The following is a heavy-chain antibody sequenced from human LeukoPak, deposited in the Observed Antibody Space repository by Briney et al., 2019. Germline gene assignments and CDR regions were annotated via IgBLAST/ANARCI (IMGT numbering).Heavy chain of an antibody. V-gene: IGHV4-59*01. CDR2: IYSSGST. CDR1: GGSISSYY. D-gene: IGHD2-21*02. J-gene: IGHJ4*02. CDR3: ARFAYCGGHCWYYFDY. Sequence: SETLSLTCTVSGGSISSYYWSWIRQPPGKGLEWIGYIYSSGSTNYNPSFKSRVTISVDTSKNQFSLKLSSVTAADTAVYYCARFAYCGGHCWYYFDYWGLGSLVTVSS.